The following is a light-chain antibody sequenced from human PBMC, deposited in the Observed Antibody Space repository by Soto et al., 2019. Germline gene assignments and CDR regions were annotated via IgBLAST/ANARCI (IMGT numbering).Light chain of an antibody. CDR1: QSISNC. CDR2: HAS. CDR3: QQYNSYPWT. Sequence: IQVTPTPSFLHPPVADTVSLPFLASQSISNCLALYQQKPGTAPKLLIYHASTLESGVPSRFSGSGSGTEFTLTISSLQPDDFATYYCQQYNSYPWTFGQGTNVDI. V-gene: IGKV1-5*01. J-gene: IGKJ1*01.